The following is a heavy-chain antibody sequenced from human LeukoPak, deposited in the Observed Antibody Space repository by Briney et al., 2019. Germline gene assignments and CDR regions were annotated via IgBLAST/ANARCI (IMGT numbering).Heavy chain of an antibody. CDR2: IYPGDFDT. Sequence: GESLKISCQASGYSFTNYWIGWVRQMPGKGLEWMGIIYPGDFDTRYSPSFQGQVTISADKSISTAYLQWSSLKASDTAIYYCVRAAWYTTVAGYFDSWGQGTLVSVSS. V-gene: IGHV5-51*01. D-gene: IGHD6-19*01. CDR1: GYSFTNYW. CDR3: VRAAWYTTVAGYFDS. J-gene: IGHJ4*02.